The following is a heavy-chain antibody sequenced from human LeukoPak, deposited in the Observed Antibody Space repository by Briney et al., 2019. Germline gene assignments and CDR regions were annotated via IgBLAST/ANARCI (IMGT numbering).Heavy chain of an antibody. CDR3: ARDPLSPSSGSDLFDY. CDR1: GFTFSSYA. D-gene: IGHD3-22*01. CDR2: ISYDGSNK. Sequence: GGSLRLSCAASGFTFSSYAMHWVRQAPGKGLEWVAVISYDGSNKYYADSVKGRFTISRDNSKNTLYLQMNSLRAEDTAVYYCARDPLSPSSGSDLFDYWGQGTLVTVSS. J-gene: IGHJ4*02. V-gene: IGHV3-30*04.